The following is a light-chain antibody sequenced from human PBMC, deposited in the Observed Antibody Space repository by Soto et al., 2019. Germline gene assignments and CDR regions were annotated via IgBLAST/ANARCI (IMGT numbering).Light chain of an antibody. Sequence: DIQMTQSTSTLCASVGDRVTITCRASQSISSWLAWYQQKPGKAPKLLIYDASSLESGVPSRFSGSGSGTEFTLTISSRQPDDFATYYCQQYNSYPWTFGQGTKVEIK. CDR3: QQYNSYPWT. CDR2: DAS. J-gene: IGKJ1*01. V-gene: IGKV1-5*01. CDR1: QSISSW.